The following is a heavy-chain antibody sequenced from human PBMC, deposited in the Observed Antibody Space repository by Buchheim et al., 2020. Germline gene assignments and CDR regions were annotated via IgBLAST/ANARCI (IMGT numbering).Heavy chain of an antibody. CDR1: GFTFSSYG. D-gene: IGHD4-17*01. J-gene: IGHJ4*02. V-gene: IGHV3-30*18. Sequence: QVQLVESGGGVVQPGRSLRLSCAASGFTFSSYGMHWVRQAPGKGLEWVAVISYDGSNKYYADSVKGRFTISRDNSKNTLYLQMNSLRAEDTAVYYCAKVLGQWDYGDYYFDYWGQGTL. CDR3: AKVLGQWDYGDYYFDY. CDR2: ISYDGSNK.